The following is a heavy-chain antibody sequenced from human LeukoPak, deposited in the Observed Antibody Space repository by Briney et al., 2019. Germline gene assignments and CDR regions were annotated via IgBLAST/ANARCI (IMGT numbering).Heavy chain of an antibody. CDR2: IYYSGST. D-gene: IGHD3-10*01. CDR1: GGSIGSSSYY. Sequence: SETLSLTCTVSGGSIGSSSYYWGWIRQPPGKGLEWIGSIYYSGSTYYNPSLKSRVTISVDKSKNQFSLKLSSVTAADTAVYYCARFSYYYGSGSYYFNSGFDYWGQGTLVTVSS. J-gene: IGHJ4*02. V-gene: IGHV4-39*07. CDR3: ARFSYYYGSGSYYFNSGFDY.